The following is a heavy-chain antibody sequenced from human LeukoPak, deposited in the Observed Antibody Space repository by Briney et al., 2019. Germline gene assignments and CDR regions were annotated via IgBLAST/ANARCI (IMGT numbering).Heavy chain of an antibody. Sequence: GGSLRLSCAASGFTVSSNYMTWVRQAPGKELEWVSVIHSGGSTYYADSVKGRFTISRDNSKNTLYLQMNSLRAEDTAVYYCARSTSGSYPDYWGQGTLVTVSS. V-gene: IGHV3-53*01. J-gene: IGHJ4*02. CDR2: IHSGGST. CDR3: ARSTSGSYPDY. CDR1: GFTVSSNY. D-gene: IGHD1-26*01.